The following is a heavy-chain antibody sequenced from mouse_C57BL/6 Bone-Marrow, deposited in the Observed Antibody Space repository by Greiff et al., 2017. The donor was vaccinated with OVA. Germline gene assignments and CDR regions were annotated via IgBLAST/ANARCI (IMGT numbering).Heavy chain of an antibody. D-gene: IGHD2-10*02. V-gene: IGHV5-17*01. J-gene: IGHJ4*01. Sequence: DVMLVESGGGLVKPGGSLKLSCAASGFTFSDYGMHWVRQAPEKGLEWVAYISSGSSTIYYADTVKGRFTISRDNAKNTLFLQMTSLRSEDTAMYYCARPVWDAMDYWGQGTSVTVSS. CDR3: ARPVWDAMDY. CDR2: ISSGSSTI. CDR1: GFTFSDYG.